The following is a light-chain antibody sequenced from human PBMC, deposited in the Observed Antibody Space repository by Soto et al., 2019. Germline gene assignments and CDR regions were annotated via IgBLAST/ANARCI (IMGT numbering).Light chain of an antibody. J-gene: IGKJ1*01. Sequence: DIQMTQSPSSLSASVGDRVTVTCRASQAIDKYLAWYQQKPGKVPRPLIHTTSTLQSGVPSRFSGSGSGTSFTLTISSLQPEDVATYYCQKYNSGAWTF. CDR1: QAIDKY. CDR2: TTS. CDR3: QKYNSGAWT. V-gene: IGKV1-27*01.